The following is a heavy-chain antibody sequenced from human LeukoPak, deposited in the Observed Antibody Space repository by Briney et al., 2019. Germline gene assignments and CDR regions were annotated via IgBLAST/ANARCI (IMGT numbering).Heavy chain of an antibody. CDR3: AIILQRVAVADNFDY. D-gene: IGHD6-19*01. V-gene: IGHV1-24*01. CDR1: GYTFTGYY. Sequence: ASVKVSCKASGYTFTGYYMHWVRQAPGKGLEWMGGFDPEDGETIYAQKFQGRVTMTEDTSTDTAYMELSSLRSEDTAVYYCAIILQRVAVADNFDYWGQGTLVTVSS. CDR2: FDPEDGET. J-gene: IGHJ4*02.